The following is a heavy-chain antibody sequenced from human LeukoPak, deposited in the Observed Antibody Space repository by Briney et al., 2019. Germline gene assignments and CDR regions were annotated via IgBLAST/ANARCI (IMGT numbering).Heavy chain of an antibody. V-gene: IGHV3-23*01. CDR1: GFTFSSHG. J-gene: IGHJ4*02. CDR2: ISGSGANT. CDR3: AKGQGLRFLEWFKLDY. D-gene: IGHD3-3*01. Sequence: GGSLRLSCAASGFTFSSHGMNWVRQAPGKGLEWVSAISGSGANTYYADSVKGRFTISRDNSKNTLYLQMNSLRAEDTAVYYCAKGQGLRFLEWFKLDYWGQGTLVTVSS.